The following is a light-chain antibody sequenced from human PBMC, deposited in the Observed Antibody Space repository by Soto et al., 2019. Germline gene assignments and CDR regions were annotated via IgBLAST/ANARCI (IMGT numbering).Light chain of an antibody. CDR3: SSYTSSFTGV. CDR2: GVT. J-gene: IGLJ3*02. Sequence: QSALTQPASVSGSPGQSITIARTGTSSDIGGYNYVSWYQQHPGKAPKLMIYGVTNRPSGVSDRFSGSKSGNTASLTISGLQAEDEADYYCSSYTSSFTGVFGGGTKLTVL. V-gene: IGLV2-14*01. CDR1: SSDIGGYNY.